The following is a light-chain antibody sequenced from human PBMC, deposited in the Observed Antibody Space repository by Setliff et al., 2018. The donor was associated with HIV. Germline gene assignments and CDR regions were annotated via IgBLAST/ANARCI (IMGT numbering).Light chain of an antibody. J-gene: IGLJ1*01. Sequence: QSALTQPPSTSGTPGHRVIISCSGSHSNIGSNTVNWFQQLPGTAPKLLIYNNDQRPSGVPDRFSGSKSGTSASLAISGLQSEDEAEYYCAAWDVGLNAFYVFGTGTKGTV. CDR3: AAWDVGLNAFYV. CDR1: HSNIGSNT. CDR2: NND. V-gene: IGLV1-44*01.